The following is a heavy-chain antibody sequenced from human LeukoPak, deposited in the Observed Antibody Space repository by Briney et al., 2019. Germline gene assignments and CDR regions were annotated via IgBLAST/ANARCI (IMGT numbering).Heavy chain of an antibody. Sequence: GGSVRLSCAASGFTFSDYAMSWVRQAPGNGLEWVSSIIDSGGSTYYADSVKGRFTISRDNSKNTLYLQMNGLRAEDTAVYYCANSRLLYHFDYWGQGTLVTVSS. CDR1: GFTFSDYA. J-gene: IGHJ4*02. CDR3: ANSRLLYHFDY. D-gene: IGHD2-15*01. CDR2: IIDSGGST. V-gene: IGHV3-23*01.